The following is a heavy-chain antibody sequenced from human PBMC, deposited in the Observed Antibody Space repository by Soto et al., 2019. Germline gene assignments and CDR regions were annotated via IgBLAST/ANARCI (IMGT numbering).Heavy chain of an antibody. J-gene: IGHJ6*02. V-gene: IGHV3-30-3*01. D-gene: IGHD6-13*01. CDR1: GFTFSSYA. CDR3: ARNLAAAHVPSPDYYYYGMDV. CDR2: ISYDGSNK. Sequence: GGSLRLSCAASGFTFSSYAMHWVRQAPGKGLEWVAVISYDGSNKYYADSVKGRFTISRDNSKNTLYLQMYNLRAEDTAVYYCARNLAAAHVPSPDYYYYGMDVWGQGTTVTVSS.